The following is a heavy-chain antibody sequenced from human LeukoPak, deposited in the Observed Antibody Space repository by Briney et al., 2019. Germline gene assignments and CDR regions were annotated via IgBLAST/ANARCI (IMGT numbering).Heavy chain of an antibody. CDR3: ARDVQRSNYEGNWFDP. J-gene: IGHJ5*02. CDR1: GGSISSGGYY. Sequence: SETLSLTCTVSGGSISSGGYYWRWIRQHPGKGLEGIGYIYYRGITYYNPSLKRRVTISVDTSKNQFSLKLSSVTAADTAVYYCARDVQRSNYEGNWFDPWGQGTLVTVSS. CDR2: IYYRGIT. V-gene: IGHV4-31*03. D-gene: IGHD4-11*01.